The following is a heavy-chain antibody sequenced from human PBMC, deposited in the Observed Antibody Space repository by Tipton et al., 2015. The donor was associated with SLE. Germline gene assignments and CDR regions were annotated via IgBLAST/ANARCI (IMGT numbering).Heavy chain of an antibody. CDR3: TRERFSSSGFYWYFDL. V-gene: IGHV4-59*01. CDR1: GGPISGYY. CDR2: IYYSGNT. Sequence: LKLSCTVSGGPISGYYWSWIRQPPGKGLEWIGYIYYSGNTNSNPSLKSRVTISLDTSKNQLSLKLSSVTAADTAVYYCTRERFSSSGFYWYFDLWGRGTLVTVSS. D-gene: IGHD6-13*01. J-gene: IGHJ2*01.